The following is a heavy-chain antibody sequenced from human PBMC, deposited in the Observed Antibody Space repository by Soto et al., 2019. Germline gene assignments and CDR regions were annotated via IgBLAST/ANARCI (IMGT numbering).Heavy chain of an antibody. CDR1: RLTFNNYA. J-gene: IGHJ4*02. D-gene: IGHD5-18*01. V-gene: IGHV3-23*01. CDR2: ISGSGDTT. Sequence: EVQVLESGGGLVQPGGSLRLSCVISRLTFNNYALNWVRQAPGKGLEWVSSISGSGDTTYYADSVKGRFTISRDNSKNPLYRQMNSLRVEDTALYYCGQADYIYSWAPGDYWGQGTLVAVSS. CDR3: GQADYIYSWAPGDY.